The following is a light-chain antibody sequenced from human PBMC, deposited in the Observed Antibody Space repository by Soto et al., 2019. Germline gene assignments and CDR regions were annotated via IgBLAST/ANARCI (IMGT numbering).Light chain of an antibody. Sequence: EIVLTPSPGTLSLYTGERATLSCRASQSVSSSYLAWYQQKPGQAPRLLIYGASSRATGIPDRFSGSGSGTDFTLTISRLEPEDFAVYYCQQYGSSFTFGQGTRLEIK. CDR1: QSVSSSY. V-gene: IGKV3-20*01. J-gene: IGKJ5*01. CDR2: GAS. CDR3: QQYGSSFT.